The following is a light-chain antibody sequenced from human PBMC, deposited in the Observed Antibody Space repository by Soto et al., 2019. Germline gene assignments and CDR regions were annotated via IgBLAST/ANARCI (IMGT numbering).Light chain of an antibody. CDR1: QSVSSY. CDR3: QQRSKWPPYS. CDR2: DAS. Sequence: EIVLTQSPATLSLSPGERATLSCRASQSVSSYLAWYQQKPGQAPRILIYDASNRATGIPARFSGSGSGTAFTLTISSLVPEDFAVYYCQQRSKWPPYSFGQGNKLEIK. J-gene: IGKJ2*01. V-gene: IGKV3-11*01.